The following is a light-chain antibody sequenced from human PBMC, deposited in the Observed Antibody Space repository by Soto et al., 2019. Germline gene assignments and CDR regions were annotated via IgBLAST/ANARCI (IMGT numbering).Light chain of an antibody. CDR2: DTS. Sequence: ESVLIQSPAVLSLYTGDGATLSCRASQSVNHYLAWYQQKPGRAPRLLIYDTSTRATDIPARFSGSGSGTDFTLTISSVEPEDSALYYCQQYGNLITFGQGTRLEIK. CDR3: QQYGNLIT. CDR1: QSVNHY. V-gene: IGKV3-11*01. J-gene: IGKJ5*01.